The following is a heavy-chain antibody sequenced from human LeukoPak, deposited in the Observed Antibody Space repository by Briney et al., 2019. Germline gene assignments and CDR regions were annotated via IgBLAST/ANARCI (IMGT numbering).Heavy chain of an antibody. CDR1: GFTFSNAW. J-gene: IGHJ4*02. Sequence: GGSLRLSCAASGFTFSNAWVSWVRQAPGKGLEWVGRIKSKTDGGTTDYAAPVKGRFTISRDDSKNTLYLQMNSLKTEDTAVYYCTTVATIVVVPAASLHCSGGSCYSRTTDYWGQGTLVTVSS. CDR3: TTVATIVVVPAASLHCSGGSCYSRTTDY. D-gene: IGHD2-15*01. CDR2: IKSKTDGGTT. V-gene: IGHV3-15*01.